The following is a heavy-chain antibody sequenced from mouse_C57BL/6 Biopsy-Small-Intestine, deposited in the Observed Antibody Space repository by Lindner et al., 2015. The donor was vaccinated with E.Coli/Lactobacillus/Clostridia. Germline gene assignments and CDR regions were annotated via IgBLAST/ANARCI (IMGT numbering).Heavy chain of an antibody. V-gene: IGHV1-64*01. Sequence: SVKVSCKASGYTFTSNYMHWMRLAPGQGLEWMGIIIPSGGSTLYAQKFRGRVTMTRDSSTSTVYMELSSLRSEDTAVYYCAREMSHDYWSGDTDYWGQGTLVTVSS. D-gene: IGHD1-1*01. CDR3: AREMSHDYWSGDTDY. J-gene: IGHJ4*01. CDR1: GYTFTSNY. CDR2: IIPSGGST.